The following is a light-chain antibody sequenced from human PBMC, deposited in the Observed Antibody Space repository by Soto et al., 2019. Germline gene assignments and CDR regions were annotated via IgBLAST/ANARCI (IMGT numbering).Light chain of an antibody. V-gene: IGKV3-11*01. Sequence: EIVLTQSPATLSLSPGERATLSCRASQSVSSYLAWYQQKPGQAPRLLIYDASNRATGIPARFSGSGSGTDFTLIISSLEPEDFVVYYCQQRNNWPGTFGQGTKVEIK. CDR1: QSVSSY. J-gene: IGKJ1*01. CDR3: QQRNNWPGT. CDR2: DAS.